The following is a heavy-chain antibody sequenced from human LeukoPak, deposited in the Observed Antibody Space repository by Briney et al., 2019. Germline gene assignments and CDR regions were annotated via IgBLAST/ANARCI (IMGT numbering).Heavy chain of an antibody. V-gene: IGHV1-2*02. CDR3: AREHSSSSGKVFDY. Sequence: ASVKVSCKASGYTFPGYYMHWVRQAPGQGLEWMGWINPNSGGTNYAQKFQGRLTMTRDTSISTAYMELSRLRSDDTAVYYCAREHSSSSGKVFDYWDQGTLVTVSS. CDR2: INPNSGGT. CDR1: GYTFPGYY. D-gene: IGHD6-6*01. J-gene: IGHJ4*02.